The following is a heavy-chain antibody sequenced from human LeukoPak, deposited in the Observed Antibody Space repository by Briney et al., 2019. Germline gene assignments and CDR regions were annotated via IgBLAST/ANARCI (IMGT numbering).Heavy chain of an antibody. J-gene: IGHJ4*02. CDR2: IYPRDGST. CDR1: GYTFTSNY. V-gene: IGHV1-46*01. Sequence: ASVKVSCKASGYTFTSNYIHWVRQAPGQGLEWMGMIYPRDGSTSYAQKFQGRVTVTRDTSTSTVHMELSGLRSEDTAVYYCAGGQEGFDYWGQGTLVTVSS. CDR3: AGGQEGFDY.